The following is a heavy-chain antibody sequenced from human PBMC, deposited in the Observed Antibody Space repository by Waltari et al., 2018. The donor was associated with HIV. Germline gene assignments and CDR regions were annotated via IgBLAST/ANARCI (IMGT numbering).Heavy chain of an antibody. V-gene: IGHV3-21*01. J-gene: IGHJ4*02. D-gene: IGHD3-22*01. CDR1: GFTFSSYS. CDR2: IGRSSRYI. CDR3: ARFDYDSKVDY. Sequence: EVQLVESGGGLVKPGGSLSLSCAASGFTFSSYSMNWVRQAPGKWLGVVSSIGRSSRYIYYADSVKGRFTISRDNAKNSLYLQMNSLRAEDTAVYYCARFDYDSKVDYWGQGTLVTVSS.